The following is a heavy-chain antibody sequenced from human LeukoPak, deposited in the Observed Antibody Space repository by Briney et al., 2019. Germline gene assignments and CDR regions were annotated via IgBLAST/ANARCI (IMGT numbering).Heavy chain of an antibody. CDR1: GYTFTSYA. D-gene: IGHD6-13*01. Sequence: ASVKVSCKASGYTFTSYAMNWVRQAPGQGLEWMGWINTNTGNPTYAQGFTGRFVFSLDTSVSTAYLQISSLKAEDTAVYYCARDINQYSSSWYFSFYYGMDVWGQGTTVTVSS. J-gene: IGHJ6*02. V-gene: IGHV7-4-1*02. CDR3: ARDINQYSSSWYFSFYYGMDV. CDR2: INTNTGNP.